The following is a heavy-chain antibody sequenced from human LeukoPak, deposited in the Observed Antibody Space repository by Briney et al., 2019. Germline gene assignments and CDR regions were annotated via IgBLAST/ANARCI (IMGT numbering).Heavy chain of an antibody. CDR1: GYTFTNYG. V-gene: IGHV1-18*04. Sequence: ASVKVSCKTSGYTFTNYGITWVRQAPGQGLEWMGWISAYNGYTIYAQKLQGRVTMTTDTSTSTVYMELKTLRSDDTAVYYCARDHSSGWLNYWGQGTLVTVSS. CDR2: ISAYNGYT. D-gene: IGHD6-19*01. J-gene: IGHJ4*02. CDR3: ARDHSSGWLNY.